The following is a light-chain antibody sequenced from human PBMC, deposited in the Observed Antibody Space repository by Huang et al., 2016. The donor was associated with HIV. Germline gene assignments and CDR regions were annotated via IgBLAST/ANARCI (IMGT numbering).Light chain of an antibody. CDR1: QGISSY. J-gene: IGKJ2*01. V-gene: IGKV1-39*01. CDR2: AAS. Sequence: DIQMTQSPSSLSASVGDRVTLTCRASQGISSYLNWYQVKPGKAPKLLIYAASTLQSGVPSRFSGSGSETDFTLTISSLQPEDFATYYCQQSYSTPRTFGQGTDLEIK. CDR3: QQSYSTPRT.